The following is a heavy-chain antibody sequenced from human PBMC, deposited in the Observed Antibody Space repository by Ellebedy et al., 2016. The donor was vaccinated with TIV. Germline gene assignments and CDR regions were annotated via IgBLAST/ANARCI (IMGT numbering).Heavy chain of an antibody. V-gene: IGHV3-7*03. J-gene: IGHJ6*02. Sequence: GESLKISCAASGFTFSSYWMTWVRQAPGKGLEWVANIKKDGSEKYYVDSVKGRFTISRDNAKNSLYLQMNSLRVEDTAVYYCAREGGYCTSTSCYMSHYWYYGMDVWGQGTTVTVSS. CDR3: AREGGYCTSTSCYMSHYWYYGMDV. CDR1: GFTFSSYW. D-gene: IGHD2-2*02. CDR2: IKKDGSEK.